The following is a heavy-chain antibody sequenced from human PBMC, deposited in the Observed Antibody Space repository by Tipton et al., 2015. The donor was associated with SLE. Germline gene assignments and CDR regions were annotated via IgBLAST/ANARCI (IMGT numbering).Heavy chain of an antibody. CDR3: ARHDYDSNGYYQHYFDH. J-gene: IGHJ4*02. CDR1: GGSISSSSYY. CDR2: IYYSGST. Sequence: TLSLTCTVSGGSISSSSYYWGWIRQPPGKEPEWIGSIYYSGSTYYTPSLKSRVTASVDTSKNQFSLSLYSVTVDDTAVYYCARHDYDSNGYYQHYFDHWGQGTLVTVSS. D-gene: IGHD3-22*01. V-gene: IGHV4-39*01.